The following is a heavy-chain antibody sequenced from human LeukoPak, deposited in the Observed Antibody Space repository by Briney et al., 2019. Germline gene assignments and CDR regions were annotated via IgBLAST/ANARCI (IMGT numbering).Heavy chain of an antibody. J-gene: IGHJ4*02. Sequence: PGGSLRLSCAASGFTFSSYGMHWVRQAPGKGLEWVVFIRYDGTNKYYADSLKGRFTISRDNSKNTLYLQMNSLRAEDTAVYYCAKPPTSGSYILDYWGQGTLVTVSS. CDR2: IRYDGTNK. CDR1: GFTFSSYG. CDR3: AKPPTSGSYILDY. D-gene: IGHD1-26*01. V-gene: IGHV3-30*02.